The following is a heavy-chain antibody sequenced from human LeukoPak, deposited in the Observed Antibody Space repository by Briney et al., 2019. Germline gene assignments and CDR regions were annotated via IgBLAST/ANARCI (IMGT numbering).Heavy chain of an antibody. D-gene: IGHD4-17*01. Sequence: TGGSLRLSCATSGSTFSDYYMTWIRQAPGRGLEWVAYINSGDGPIHYAVSVRGRFTISRDNAKNSLYLQMNSLRAEDTAVYYCARRLDFGDYGNGFDYWAQGPQVTVSS. V-gene: IGHV3-11*01. CDR1: GSTFSDYY. J-gene: IGHJ4*02. CDR3: ARRLDFGDYGNGFDY. CDR2: INSGDGPI.